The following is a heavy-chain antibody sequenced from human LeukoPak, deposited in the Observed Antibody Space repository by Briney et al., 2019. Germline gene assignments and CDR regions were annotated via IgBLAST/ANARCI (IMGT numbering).Heavy chain of an antibody. CDR1: GGSVSSGSYY. CDR2: IYYSGST. CDR3: ARDVGDGYNSG. V-gene: IGHV4-61*01. Sequence: PSETLSLTCTVSGGSVSSGSYYWSWIRQPPGKGLEWIGHIYYSGSTNFNPSLKSRVTISLDTSKNQFPLKLSSVTAADTAVYYCARDVGDGYNSGWGQGTLVTVSS. D-gene: IGHD5-24*01. J-gene: IGHJ4*02.